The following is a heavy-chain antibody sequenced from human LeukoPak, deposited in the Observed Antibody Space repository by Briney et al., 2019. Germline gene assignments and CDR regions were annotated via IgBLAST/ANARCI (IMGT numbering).Heavy chain of an antibody. CDR1: GYTFTSYG. D-gene: IGHD3-22*01. CDR3: ARGFHYDSSGYPFDY. V-gene: IGHV1-18*01. CDR2: ISGYNGNT. J-gene: IGHJ4*02. Sequence: ASVKVSCKASGYTFTSYGISRVRQAPGQGLELMGWISGYNGNTNYAQKFQGRVTMTTDTSTRTVYMELKSLRSDDTAVYYCARGFHYDSSGYPFDYWGQGALVTVSS.